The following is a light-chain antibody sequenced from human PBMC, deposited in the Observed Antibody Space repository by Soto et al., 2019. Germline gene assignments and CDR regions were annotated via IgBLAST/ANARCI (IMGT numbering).Light chain of an antibody. J-gene: IGKJ1*01. Sequence: EIVMTQSPATLSVSPGERATLSCRASQSVRSDLAWYQQKPGQAPRLLIYGTSTRATAIPARFSGSGSATEFTLTISSLQSEDFAVYYWQQYNTWLPTFGQGTKVDI. V-gene: IGKV3D-15*01. CDR3: QQYNTWLPT. CDR2: GTS. CDR1: QSVRSD.